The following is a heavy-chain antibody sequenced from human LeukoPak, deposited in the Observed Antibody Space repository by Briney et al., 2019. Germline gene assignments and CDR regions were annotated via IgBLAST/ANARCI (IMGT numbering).Heavy chain of an antibody. D-gene: IGHD6-19*01. V-gene: IGHV3-33*01. Sequence: GGSLRLSCAASGFTFSSYGMHWVRQAPGKGLEWVAVIWYDGSNKYYADSVKGRFTISRDNSKNTLYLQMNSLRAEGTAVYYCARDPTSGWNIYYFDYWGQGTLVTVSS. CDR1: GFTFSSYG. CDR3: ARDPTSGWNIYYFDY. CDR2: IWYDGSNK. J-gene: IGHJ4*02.